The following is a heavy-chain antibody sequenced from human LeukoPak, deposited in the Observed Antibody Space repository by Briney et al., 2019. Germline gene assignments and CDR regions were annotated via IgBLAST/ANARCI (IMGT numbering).Heavy chain of an antibody. CDR1: GGSINLYY. D-gene: IGHD2-21*02. Sequence: SETLSLTCTVSGGSINLYYWCWIRHPPGKGLEWIGYVYYSGSTNYNPSLKSRVTISVDTSKNQFSLKLSSVNAADTAVYFCARHGLTSYDFWGQGTLVTVSS. CDR3: ARHGLTSYDF. CDR2: VYYSGST. V-gene: IGHV4-59*01. J-gene: IGHJ4*02.